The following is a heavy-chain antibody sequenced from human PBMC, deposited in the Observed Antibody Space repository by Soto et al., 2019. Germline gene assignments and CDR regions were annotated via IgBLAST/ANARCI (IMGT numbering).Heavy chain of an antibody. D-gene: IGHD3-22*01. CDR3: ARASQYYFESSGYPTGPHFAFDV. CDR1: GDSISSGGSS. CDR2: IYDNGRS. Sequence: QLQLQESASGLVKPSQTLSLTCAVSGDSISSGGSSWNWIRQPPGKGLQWIGYIYDNGRSYYNPSLKSRLTIAVDRSSNHFSLRLSSVTAADTAVYYCARASQYYFESSGYPTGPHFAFDVWGQGTVVTVSS. V-gene: IGHV4-30-2*01. J-gene: IGHJ3*01.